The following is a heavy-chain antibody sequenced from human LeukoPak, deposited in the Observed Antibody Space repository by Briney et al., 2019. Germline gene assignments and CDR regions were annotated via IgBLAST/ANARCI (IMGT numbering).Heavy chain of an antibody. J-gene: IGHJ5*02. D-gene: IGHD2-15*01. Sequence: SETLALTCSVSGGSVTSYYWNWVRQTPGKGLEWIGYISSSETTDYGPSFKSRVTMSLDTSKNQFSLKLSSVTAADTGVYYCARGYCSDERCPVFPSWGQGTLVTISS. V-gene: IGHV4-59*02. CDR2: ISSSETT. CDR3: ARGYCSDERCPVFPS. CDR1: GGSVTSYY.